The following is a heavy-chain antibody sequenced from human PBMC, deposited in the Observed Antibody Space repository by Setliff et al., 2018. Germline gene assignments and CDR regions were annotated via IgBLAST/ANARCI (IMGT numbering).Heavy chain of an antibody. V-gene: IGHV3-48*04. CDR3: ARDFGGWDLYYFDF. CDR1: GFTFSSYW. Sequence: GGSLRLSCAASGFTFSSYWMSWVRQAPGKGLEWLSNIRNDGATTSYADSVKGRFTISRDIAENSLYLRMNGLRAEDTAFYYCARDFGGWDLYYFDFRGQGTLVTVSS. CDR2: IRNDGATT. J-gene: IGHJ4*02. D-gene: IGHD6-19*01.